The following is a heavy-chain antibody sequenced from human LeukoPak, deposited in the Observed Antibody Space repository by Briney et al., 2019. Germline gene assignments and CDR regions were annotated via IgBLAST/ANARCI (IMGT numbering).Heavy chain of an antibody. Sequence: GGSLRLSCAASGFTVSSNYMSWVRQAPGKGLEWVSLISSVGSTYYADSVKGRFTISRDNSKNTLYLQMNSLRAEDTAVYYCARAKGSYDSSGSGTTLDYWGQGTLVTVSS. CDR2: ISSVGST. CDR1: GFTVSSNY. V-gene: IGHV3-53*01. CDR3: ARAKGSYDSSGSGTTLDY. D-gene: IGHD3-22*01. J-gene: IGHJ4*02.